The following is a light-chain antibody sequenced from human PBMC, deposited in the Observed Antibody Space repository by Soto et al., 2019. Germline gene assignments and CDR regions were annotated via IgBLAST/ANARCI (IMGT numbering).Light chain of an antibody. CDR3: QQANSFPLN. V-gene: IGKV1-12*01. CDR2: TGS. Sequence: DLQMTQSPSSVAASVGDRVSITCRASQGISNWLAWYQQKPGRAPKLLIYTGSSLQSGVPPRLSGDGSWTDFTLNISSLQPEDVATGYYQQANSFPLNFGGGTKVEIK. CDR1: QGISNW. J-gene: IGKJ4*01.